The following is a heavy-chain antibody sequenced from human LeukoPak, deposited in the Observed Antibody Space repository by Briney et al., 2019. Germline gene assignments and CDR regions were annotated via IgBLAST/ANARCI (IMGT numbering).Heavy chain of an antibody. D-gene: IGHD6-13*01. CDR2: ISYDGSNK. CDR3: AKDPAVGAAGGQFDY. V-gene: IGHV3-30*18. CDR1: GFTFSSYG. Sequence: GGSLRLSCAASGFTFSSYGMHWVRQAPGKGLEWVAVISYDGSNKYYADSVKGRFTISRDNSKNTLYLQMNSLRAEDTAVYYCAKDPAVGAAGGQFDYWGQGTLVTVSS. J-gene: IGHJ4*02.